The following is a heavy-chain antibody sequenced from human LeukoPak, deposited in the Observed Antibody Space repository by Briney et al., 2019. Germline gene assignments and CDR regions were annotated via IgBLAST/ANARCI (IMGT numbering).Heavy chain of an antibody. Sequence: SETLSLTCTVSGGSISSSNYYWGWIRQPPGKGLEWIGSIHYSGSTYHNPSLKSRVPISVDTSKNQFSLKLSSVTAADTAVYYCARHIASIFGVLKPWGQGTLVTVSS. J-gene: IGHJ5*02. CDR2: IHYSGST. D-gene: IGHD3-3*01. CDR3: ARHIASIFGVLKP. V-gene: IGHV4-39*01. CDR1: GGSISSSNYY.